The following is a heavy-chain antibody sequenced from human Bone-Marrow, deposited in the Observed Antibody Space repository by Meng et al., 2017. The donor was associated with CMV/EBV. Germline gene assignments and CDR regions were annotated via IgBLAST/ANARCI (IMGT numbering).Heavy chain of an antibody. J-gene: IGHJ4*02. CDR2: INHSGST. CDR3: ARNIAAADFDY. Sequence: GSLRLSCAVYGGSFSGYYWSWIRQPPGKGLEWIGEINHSGSTNYNPSLKSRVTISVDTSKNQFSLKLSSVTAADTAVYYCARNIAAADFDYWGQGTLVTVSS. D-gene: IGHD6-13*01. V-gene: IGHV4-34*01. CDR1: GGSFSGYY.